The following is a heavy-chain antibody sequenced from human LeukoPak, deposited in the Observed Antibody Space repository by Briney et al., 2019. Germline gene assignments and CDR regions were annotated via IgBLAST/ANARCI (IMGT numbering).Heavy chain of an antibody. J-gene: IGHJ3*02. CDR2: ISGSGGST. CDR1: GFTFSSYA. Sequence: GGSLRLSCAASGFTFSSYAMSWVRQAPGKGLEWVSAISGSGGSTYYADSVKGRFTISRDNSKNTLYLQMNSLRAEDTAVYYCAKVSDCSGGSCYIDAFDIWGQGTMVTVSS. V-gene: IGHV3-23*01. CDR3: AKVSDCSGGSCYIDAFDI. D-gene: IGHD2-15*01.